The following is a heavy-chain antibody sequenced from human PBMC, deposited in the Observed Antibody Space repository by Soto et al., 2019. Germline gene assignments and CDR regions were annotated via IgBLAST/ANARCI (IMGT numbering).Heavy chain of an antibody. Sequence: QVHLQESGPGLVKPSETLSLTCSVSAGSVTSDSYYYNWIRQPPGKGLEWIGYISYRGKTSYDPSLRSRVNISVGTSQTQFSLRLTSVTAADTAVYYCARDPCLSGCYSGLDSWGQGTLVTVSS. CDR2: ISYRGKT. CDR1: AGSVTSDSYY. J-gene: IGHJ4*02. D-gene: IGHD2-21*02. CDR3: ARDPCLSGCYSGLDS. V-gene: IGHV4-61*01.